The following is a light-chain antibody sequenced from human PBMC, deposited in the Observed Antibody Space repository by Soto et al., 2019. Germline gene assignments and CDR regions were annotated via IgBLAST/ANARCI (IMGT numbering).Light chain of an antibody. Sequence: EIVMTQSPATLSVSPGERATLYCRASQSISSNLAWYQQKPGQAPRLLVYGASTRAAGLPARFSGSGSGTEFTLTITSLQSEDSAVYYCQQYNVWPRAFGQGTKVEIK. CDR2: GAS. V-gene: IGKV3-15*01. CDR3: QQYNVWPRA. CDR1: QSISSN. J-gene: IGKJ1*01.